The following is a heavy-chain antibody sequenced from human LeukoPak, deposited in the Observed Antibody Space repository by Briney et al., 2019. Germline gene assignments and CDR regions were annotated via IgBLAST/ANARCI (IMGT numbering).Heavy chain of an antibody. CDR1: GDSISTTSYF. CDR3: ARVYSSTHNWFDT. CDR2: IYYSGTT. V-gene: IGHV4-39*07. J-gene: IGHJ5*02. D-gene: IGHD6-19*01. Sequence: PSETLSLTCTVSGDSISTTSYFWAWIRQPPGEGLKWIGSIYYSGTTYFNSSLKSRVTISVERSKNHFSLKLSSLTVADTARYYCARVYSSTHNWFDTWGQGIQVTVSS.